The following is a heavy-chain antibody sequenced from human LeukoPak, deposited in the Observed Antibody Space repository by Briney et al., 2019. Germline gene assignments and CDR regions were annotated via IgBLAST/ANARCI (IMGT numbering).Heavy chain of an antibody. CDR1: GGSFSGYY. D-gene: IGHD3-16*02. CDR2: INHSGST. Sequence: SETLSLTCAVYGGSFSGYYWSWIRQPPGKGLEWIGEINHSGSTNYNPSLKSRVTISVDTSKNQFSLKLSSVTAADTAVYYCASWGAYYDYVWGSYRSHYYFDYWGQETLVTVSS. CDR3: ASWGAYYDYVWGSYRSHYYFDY. V-gene: IGHV4-34*01. J-gene: IGHJ4*02.